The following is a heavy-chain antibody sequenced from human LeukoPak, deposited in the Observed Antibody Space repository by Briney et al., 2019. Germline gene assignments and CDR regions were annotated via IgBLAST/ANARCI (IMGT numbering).Heavy chain of an antibody. J-gene: IGHJ4*02. CDR1: GFTFSSYA. V-gene: IGHV3-23*01. Sequence: PGGSLRLSCAASGFTFSSYAMSWVRQAPGKGLEWVSAISGSGGSTYYADSVKGRFTISRDNSKNTLYLQMNSLRAEDTAVYYCAKLYERYCSSTSCSSPDYWGQRTLVTVSS. D-gene: IGHD2-2*01. CDR3: AKLYERYCSSTSCSSPDY. CDR2: ISGSGGST.